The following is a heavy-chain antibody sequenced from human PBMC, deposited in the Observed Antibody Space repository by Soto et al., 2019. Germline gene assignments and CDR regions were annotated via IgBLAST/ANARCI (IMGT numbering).Heavy chain of an antibody. J-gene: IGHJ5*02. Sequence: GGSLRLSCAASGFTFSSYGMHWVRQAPGKGLDWVAVIWYDGSNKYYADSVKGRFTISRDNSKNTLYLQMNSLRAEDTAVYYCARESGALTVTRYNWFDPWGQGTMVTVSS. CDR2: IWYDGSNK. CDR3: ARESGALTVTRYNWFDP. V-gene: IGHV3-33*01. CDR1: GFTFSSYG. D-gene: IGHD4-4*01.